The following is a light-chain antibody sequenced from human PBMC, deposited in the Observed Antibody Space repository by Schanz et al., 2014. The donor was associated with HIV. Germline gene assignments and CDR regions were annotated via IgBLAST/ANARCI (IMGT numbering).Light chain of an antibody. CDR1: QSVNTY. CDR3: QQYGSSST. CDR2: GAS. V-gene: IGKV3-20*01. J-gene: IGKJ1*01. Sequence: EIVMTQSPATLSVSPGERATLSCRASQSVNTYLAWYQQKPGQAPRLLIYGASSRATGIPDRFSGSGSGTDFTLSISRLEPEDFAVYYCQQYGSSSTFGQGTKVEVK.